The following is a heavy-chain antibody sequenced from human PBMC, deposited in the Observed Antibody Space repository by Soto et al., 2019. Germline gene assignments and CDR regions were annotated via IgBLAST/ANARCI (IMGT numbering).Heavy chain of an antibody. V-gene: IGHV4-39*01. CDR1: GGSISSSSYY. Sequence: SETLSLTCTVSGGSISSSSYYWGWIRQPPGKGLEWIGTIYYSVSTYYNPSLQSRVTISVDTSKNQFSLKLSSVTAADTAVYYCASLYGSSLFDFCGQGTLVIGSS. J-gene: IGHJ4*02. CDR2: IYYSVST. CDR3: ASLYGSSLFDF. D-gene: IGHD6-6*01.